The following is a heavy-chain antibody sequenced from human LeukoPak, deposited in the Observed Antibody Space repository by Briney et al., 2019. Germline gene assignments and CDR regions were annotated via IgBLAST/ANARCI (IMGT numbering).Heavy chain of an antibody. CDR3: AKGVRITMVRGAFDI. CDR2: ISWNSGSI. Sequence: GGSLRLSCAASGFTFDDYAMHWVRQAPGKGLEWVSGISWNSGSIGYADSVKGRFTISRDNAKNSLYLQMSSLRAEDTALYYCAKGVRITMVRGAFDIWGQGTIVTVSS. V-gene: IGHV3-9*01. J-gene: IGHJ3*02. CDR1: GFTFDDYA. D-gene: IGHD3-10*01.